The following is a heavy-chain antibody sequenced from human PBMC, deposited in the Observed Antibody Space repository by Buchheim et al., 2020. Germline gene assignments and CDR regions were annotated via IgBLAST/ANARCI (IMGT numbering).Heavy chain of an antibody. CDR3: ARMRPEFRSSRYYYYMDV. V-gene: IGHV2-70*15. Sequence: QVTLRESGPALVKPTQTLTLTCTFSGFSLSTSGMCVSWVRQPPGKALEWLARIDWDDDKYYTPSLKTRLTISKDTSKNQVVLTLTHMDPVDTATYFCARMRPEFRSSRYYYYMDVWGKGT. CDR1: GFSLSTSGMC. J-gene: IGHJ6*03. D-gene: IGHD6-6*01. CDR2: IDWDDDK.